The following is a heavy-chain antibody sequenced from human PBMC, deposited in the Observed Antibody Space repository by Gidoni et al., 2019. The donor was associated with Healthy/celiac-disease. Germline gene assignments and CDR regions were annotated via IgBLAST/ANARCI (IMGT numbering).Heavy chain of an antibody. D-gene: IGHD6-19*01. CDR1: GGSISSYY. J-gene: IGHJ4*02. Sequence: QVQLQESGPGLVKPSETLSLPCTVSGGSISSYYWSWIRQPAGKGLEWIGRIYTSGSTNYNPALKSRVTMSVDTSKNQFSLKLSSVTAADTAVYYCAREVSSGWYVYFDYWGQGTLVTVSS. CDR2: IYTSGST. CDR3: AREVSSGWYVYFDY. V-gene: IGHV4-4*07.